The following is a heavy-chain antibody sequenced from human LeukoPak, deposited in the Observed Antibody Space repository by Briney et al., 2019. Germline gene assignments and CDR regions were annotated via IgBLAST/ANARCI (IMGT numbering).Heavy chain of an antibody. J-gene: IGHJ4*02. CDR1: GFTFISYS. CDR2: ISSSNSYI. V-gene: IGHV3-21*04. D-gene: IGHD5-24*01. CDR3: ARDLSEMATPFDY. Sequence: RGCLILACGASGFTFISYSMDWVRQAPGKGLGWVSSISSSNSYIYYADSVNGRFTISTDNAKNTLYPQMTTLRAEDTPVYYCARDLSEMATPFDYWGQGTLVTVSS.